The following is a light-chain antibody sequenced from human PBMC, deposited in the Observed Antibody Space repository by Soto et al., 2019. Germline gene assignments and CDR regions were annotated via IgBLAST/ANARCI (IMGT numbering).Light chain of an antibody. J-gene: IGLJ3*02. CDR2: GVT. CDR1: GSDIGAYNF. V-gene: IGLV2-8*01. CDR3: YSYAGRNLWV. Sequence: QSVLAQPPSASGSPGQSVTISCTGSGSDIGAYNFVSWYQQHPGKAPKLMIFGVTERPSGVPDRFSGSKSGNTASLTVSGLLADDEAVDYCYSYAGRNLWVFGGGTQLTVL.